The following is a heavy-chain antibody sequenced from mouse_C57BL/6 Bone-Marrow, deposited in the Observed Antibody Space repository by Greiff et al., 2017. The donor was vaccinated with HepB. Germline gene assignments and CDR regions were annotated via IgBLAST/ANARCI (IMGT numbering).Heavy chain of an antibody. J-gene: IGHJ2*01. CDR2: IHPNSGST. V-gene: IGHV1-64*01. D-gene: IGHD1-2*01. CDR1: GYTFTSYW. Sequence: QVQLQQPGAELVKPGASVKLSCKASGYTFTSYWMHWVKQRPGQGLEWIGMIHPNSGSTNYNEKFKSKATLTVDKSSSTAYMQLSSLTSEDSAVYSWAISSLLRRSFDYWGQGPTLTVSS. CDR3: AISSLLRRSFDY.